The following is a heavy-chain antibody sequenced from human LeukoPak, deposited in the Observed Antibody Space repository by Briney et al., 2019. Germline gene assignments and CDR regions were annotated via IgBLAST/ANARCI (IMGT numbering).Heavy chain of an antibody. J-gene: IGHJ6*02. CDR2: IKQDGSEK. Sequence: PGGSLRLSCAASGFNFNSYAMHWVRQAPGKGLEWVANIKQDGSEKYYVDSVKGRFTISRDNAKNSLYLQMNSLRAEDTAVYYCARVLYDFWSGYTNYYYYYGMDVWGQGTTVTVSS. CDR3: ARVLYDFWSGYTNYYYYYGMDV. V-gene: IGHV3-7*04. D-gene: IGHD3-3*01. CDR1: GFNFNSYA.